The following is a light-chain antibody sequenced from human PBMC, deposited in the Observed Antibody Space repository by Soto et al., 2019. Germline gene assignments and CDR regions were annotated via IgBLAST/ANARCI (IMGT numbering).Light chain of an antibody. J-gene: IGKJ1*01. CDR3: QQYNIYWT. CDR2: KAS. V-gene: IGKV1-5*03. CDR1: QSISSW. Sequence: DIPMTQSPSTLSASVGDRVTITCRASQSISSWLSWYQQKPGKAPKLLIYKASSVESGVPSRFSGSGSGTGFTLTISSMQPDDFATYYCQQYNIYWTFGQGTKVEI.